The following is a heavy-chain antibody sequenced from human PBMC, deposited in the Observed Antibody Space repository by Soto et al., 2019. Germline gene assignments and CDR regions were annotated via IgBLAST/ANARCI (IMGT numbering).Heavy chain of an antibody. V-gene: IGHV3-48*02. CDR1: GFSFSSYS. CDR3: VRYSGWAFDI. CDR2: ISSSKTYI. D-gene: IGHD5-12*01. J-gene: IGHJ3*02. Sequence: EVQLVESGGGLVQPGQSLRVSCAASGFSFSSYSMNWVCQAPGKGLEWISYISSSKTYIWYADSVKGRFTISSDNAKNSLSLQMNSLRYEDTAVYYWVRYSGWAFDIWGLGTMVTVSS.